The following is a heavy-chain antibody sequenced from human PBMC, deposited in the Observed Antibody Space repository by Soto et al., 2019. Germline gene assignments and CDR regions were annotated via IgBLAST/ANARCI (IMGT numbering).Heavy chain of an antibody. CDR2: SYHSGST. CDR1: AGAIGSSSCC. J-gene: IGHJ3*02. Sequence: NPSETLSRTCTVAAGAIGSSSCCWGGIRRPPGKGLEWIGSSYHSGSTYYSPSLRSRGTISADTPKNQFSLKLSSVTAADTAVYYCARGLGKAARQPKLSPFDMWGQGTMVTVSS. CDR3: ARGLGKAARQPKLSPFDM. D-gene: IGHD1-1*01. V-gene: IGHV4-39*01.